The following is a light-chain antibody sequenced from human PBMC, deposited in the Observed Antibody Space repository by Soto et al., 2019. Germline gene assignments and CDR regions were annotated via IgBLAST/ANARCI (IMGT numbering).Light chain of an antibody. CDR2: DTD. V-gene: IGLV7-46*01. CDR3: LLSYTGRLYV. Sequence: QAVVTQEPSLTVSPGGTVTLTCGSSTGPVTNGHFPYWFQQKPGQAPRPLIYDTDTKHSGTPARFSGSLLGDKAALTLSGARPEDEADYYCLLSYTGRLYVFGPGTKLTVL. CDR1: TGPVTNGHF. J-gene: IGLJ1*01.